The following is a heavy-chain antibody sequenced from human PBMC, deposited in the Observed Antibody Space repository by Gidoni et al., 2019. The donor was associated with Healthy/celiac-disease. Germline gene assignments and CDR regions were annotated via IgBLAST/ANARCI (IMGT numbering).Heavy chain of an antibody. J-gene: IGHJ6*02. V-gene: IGHV4-39*01. Sequence: QLQLQESGPGLVKPSETLSLTCTVSGGSISSSSYYWGWIRQPPGKGLEWIGSIYYSGSTYYNPSLKSRVTISVDTSKNQFSLKLSSVTAADTAVYYCARLFEEYCSSTSCPKDYYYGMDVWGQGTTVTVSS. D-gene: IGHD2-2*01. CDR2: IYYSGST. CDR3: ARLFEEYCSSTSCPKDYYYGMDV. CDR1: GGSISSSSYY.